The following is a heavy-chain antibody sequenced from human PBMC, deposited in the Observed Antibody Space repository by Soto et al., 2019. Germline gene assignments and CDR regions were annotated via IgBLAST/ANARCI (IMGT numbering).Heavy chain of an antibody. Sequence: GASVTVSCKASGYSVTNNDVSWLRQATGQGLEWMGWMNPGSGDTGYAQKCQGRVTMTRDISIATAYMELSSLRSDDAAIYDCARMETFGSLNWFDPWGQGTLVTVSS. CDR3: ARMETFGSLNWFDP. CDR2: MNPGSGDT. D-gene: IGHD3-16*01. J-gene: IGHJ5*02. V-gene: IGHV1-8*01. CDR1: GYSVTNND.